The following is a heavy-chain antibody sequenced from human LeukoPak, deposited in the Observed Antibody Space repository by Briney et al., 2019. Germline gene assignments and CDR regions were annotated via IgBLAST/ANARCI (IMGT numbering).Heavy chain of an antibody. D-gene: IGHD6-25*01. CDR1: GFTFSNYG. CDR2: IRYDGSNK. J-gene: IGHJ4*02. CDR3: AKDSVSRSAIDY. Sequence: GGSLRLSCAASGFTFSNYGMHWVRQAPGKGLEWVAFIRYDGSNKYYADSVKGRFTISRDNSKNTLYLQMNSLRAEDTAVYYCAKDSVSRSAIDYWGQGTLVTVSS. V-gene: IGHV3-30*02.